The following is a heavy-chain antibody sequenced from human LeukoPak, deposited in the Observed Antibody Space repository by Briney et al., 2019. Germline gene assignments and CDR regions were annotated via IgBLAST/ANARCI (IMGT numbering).Heavy chain of an antibody. Sequence: SETLSLTCAVYGGSFSGYYWSWIRQPPGRGLEWIGEINHSGSTNYNPSLKSRVTISVDTSKNQFSLKLSSVTAADTAVYYCARRGSGSYYWSYWGQGTLVTVSS. V-gene: IGHV4-34*01. J-gene: IGHJ4*02. D-gene: IGHD1-26*01. CDR1: GGSFSGYY. CDR2: INHSGST. CDR3: ARRGSGSYYWSY.